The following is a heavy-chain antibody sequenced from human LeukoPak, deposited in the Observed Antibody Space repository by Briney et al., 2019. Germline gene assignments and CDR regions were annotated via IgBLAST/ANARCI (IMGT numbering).Heavy chain of an antibody. Sequence: SETLSLTCTVSGGSVSSGRYYWSWIRQPPGKTLEWLGYIYYTGRTIHNPSLRSRVTLSIDTSKNQFSLKLTSVTAADTAMYYCARQVAFQVDYWGQGTLVTV. CDR1: GGSVSSGRYY. V-gene: IGHV4-61*01. CDR2: IYYTGRT. CDR3: ARQVAFQVDY. J-gene: IGHJ4*02.